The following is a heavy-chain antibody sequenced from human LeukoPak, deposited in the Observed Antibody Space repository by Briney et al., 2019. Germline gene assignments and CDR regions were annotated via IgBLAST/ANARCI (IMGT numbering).Heavy chain of an antibody. D-gene: IGHD6-13*01. CDR3: ARARIAAAGTPYGMDV. J-gene: IGHJ6*02. CDR2: INHSGST. CDR1: GGSFSGYY. V-gene: IGHV4-34*01. Sequence: SETLSLTCAVYGGSFSGYYWSWIRQPPGKGLEWIGEINHSGSTNYNPSLKSRVTISVDTSKNQFSLKLSSVTAADTAMYYCARARIAAAGTPYGMDVWGQGTTVTVSS.